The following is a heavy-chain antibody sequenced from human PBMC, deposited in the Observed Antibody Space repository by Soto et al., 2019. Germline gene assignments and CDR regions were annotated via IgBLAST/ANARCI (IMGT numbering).Heavy chain of an antibody. V-gene: IGHV3-23*01. CDR1: GFTFSSYA. CDR2: ISGSGGST. CDR3: ACPPLGYYYYYMDV. Sequence: EVQLLESGGGLVQPGGSLRLSCAASGFTFSSYAMNWVRQAPGKGLEWVSAISGSGGSTYYADSVKGRFTISRDNSKITLYLQMNSLRAEDTAVYYCACPPLGYYYYYMDVWGNGTTVTVSS. D-gene: IGHD7-27*01. J-gene: IGHJ6*03.